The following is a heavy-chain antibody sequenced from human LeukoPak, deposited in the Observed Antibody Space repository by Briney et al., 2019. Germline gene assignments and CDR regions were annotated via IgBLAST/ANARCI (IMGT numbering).Heavy chain of an antibody. D-gene: IGHD3-16*02. Sequence: PSETLSLTCTVSGGSISSGSYYWSWIRQPPGKGLEWIGEINHSGSTNYNPSLKSRVTISVDTSKNQFSLKLSSVTAADTAVYYWARVTKPPRLRLGELSATNFDYWGQGTLVTVSS. CDR1: GGSISSGSYY. V-gene: IGHV4-39*07. CDR3: ARVTKPPRLRLGELSATNFDY. J-gene: IGHJ4*02. CDR2: INHSGST.